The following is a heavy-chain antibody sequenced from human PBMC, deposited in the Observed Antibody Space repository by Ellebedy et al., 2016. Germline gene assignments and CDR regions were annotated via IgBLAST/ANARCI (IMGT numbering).Heavy chain of an antibody. CDR2: INHSGST. CDR1: GGSFSGYY. D-gene: IGHD6-13*01. J-gene: IGHJ6*03. Sequence: SETLSLTXAVYGGSFSGYYWSWIRQPPGKGLEWIGEINHSGSTNYNPSLKSRVTISVDTSKNQFSLKLSSVTAADTAVYYCARGLEQQLVFYYYYYMDVWGKGTTVTVSS. CDR3: ARGLEQQLVFYYYYYMDV. V-gene: IGHV4-34*01.